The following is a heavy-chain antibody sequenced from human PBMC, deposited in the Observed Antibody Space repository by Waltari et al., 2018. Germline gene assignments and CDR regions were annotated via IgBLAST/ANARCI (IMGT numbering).Heavy chain of an antibody. D-gene: IGHD2-15*01. V-gene: IGHV4-4*02. Sequence: QLKLQESGPGLVKPSGTLSLTGGVSGDSMSSSDCWSWVRQTPGKGLEWIGQVRGDGGTKYNPPFASRLTMSLDTSKNQFSLRMTSAAAADTAVYYCARDRGRGLYLDSWGPGTLVTVSP. CDR2: VRGDGGT. CDR3: ARDRGRGLYLDS. J-gene: IGHJ4*02. CDR1: GDSMSSSDC.